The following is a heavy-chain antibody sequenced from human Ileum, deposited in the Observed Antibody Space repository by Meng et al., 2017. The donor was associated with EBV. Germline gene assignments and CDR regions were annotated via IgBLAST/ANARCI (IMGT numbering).Heavy chain of an antibody. CDR3: ARKFSVVGSTDGWFDP. D-gene: IGHD2-8*01. CDR2: IYYNTNT. V-gene: IGHV4-4*02. Sequence: QEAGPGLVKPSGTLSLNCSVAGESIISNYWWSWVRQPPGKGLEWIGEIYYNTNTNYNPSLKGRVTMSVDTSQNQFSLTLSSVTAADTAVYFCARKFSVVGSTDGWFDPWGQGTLVTV. J-gene: IGHJ5*02. CDR1: GESIISNYW.